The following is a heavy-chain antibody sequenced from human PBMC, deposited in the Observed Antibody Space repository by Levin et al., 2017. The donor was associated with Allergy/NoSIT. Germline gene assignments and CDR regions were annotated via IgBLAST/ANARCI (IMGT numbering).Heavy chain of an antibody. CDR2: INPNSGGT. CDR1: GYTFTGYY. V-gene: IGHV1-2*02. CDR3: AREDVTVTTWIGYYYYGMDV. D-gene: IGHD4-17*01. Sequence: ASVKVSCKASGYTFTGYYMHWVRQAPGQGLEWMGWINPNSGGTNSAQKFQGRVTMTRDTSISTAYMELSRLRSDDTAVYYCAREDVTVTTWIGYYYYGMDVWGQGTTVTVSS. J-gene: IGHJ6*02.